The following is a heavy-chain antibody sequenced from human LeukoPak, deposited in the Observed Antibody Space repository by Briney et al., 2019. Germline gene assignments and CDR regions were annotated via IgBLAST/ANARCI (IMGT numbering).Heavy chain of an antibody. D-gene: IGHD2-15*01. Sequence: PGGSLRLSCAASGFTFSSYEMNWVRQAPGKGLEWVSYISSSGSTIYYADSVKGRFTISRDNAKNSLYLQMNSLRAEDTALYYCAKDMGAGYCSGGSCYSSAFDIWGQGTMVTVSS. J-gene: IGHJ3*02. CDR1: GFTFSSYE. CDR2: ISSSGSTI. CDR3: AKDMGAGYCSGGSCYSSAFDI. V-gene: IGHV3-48*03.